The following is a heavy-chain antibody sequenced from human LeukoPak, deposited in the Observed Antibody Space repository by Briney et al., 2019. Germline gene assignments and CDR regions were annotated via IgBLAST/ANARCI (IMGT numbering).Heavy chain of an antibody. CDR3: ARETYNGGY. J-gene: IGHJ4*02. CDR2: GSDSGGT. V-gene: IGHV4-34*01. CDR1: GGSLNGHY. D-gene: IGHD5-24*01. Sequence: SETLSLTCAVYGGSLNGHYWSWIRQPRGMGLEWIGEGSDSGGTKFNPSLKSRVTISADTSKNQFSLKLSSVTAADTAVYYCARETYNGGYWGQGTLVTVSS.